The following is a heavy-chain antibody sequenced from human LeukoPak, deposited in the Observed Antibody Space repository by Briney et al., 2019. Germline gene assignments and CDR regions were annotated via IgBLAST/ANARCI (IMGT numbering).Heavy chain of an antibody. Sequence: SETLSLTCTVSGYSISSGYYWGWIRQPPGKGLEWIGSIYHSGSTYYNPSLKSRVTISVDTSKNQFSLKLSSVTAADTAVYYCARGGGVGFDPWGQGTLVTVSS. CDR3: ARGGGVGFDP. CDR2: IYHSGST. J-gene: IGHJ5*02. V-gene: IGHV4-38-2*02. CDR1: GYSISSGYY.